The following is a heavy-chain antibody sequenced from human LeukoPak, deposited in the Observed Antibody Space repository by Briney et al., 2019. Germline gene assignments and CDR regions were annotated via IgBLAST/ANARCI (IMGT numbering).Heavy chain of an antibody. CDR1: GGSISSYY. CDR3: AREYSGYDRYYYYYYMDV. Sequence: SETLSLTCTVSGGSISSYYWSWIRQPPGKGLEWIGYIYYSGSTNYNPSLKSRVTISVDTSKNQFSLKLSSVTAADTAVYYCAREYSGYDRYYYYYYMDVWGKGTTVTVSS. CDR2: IYYSGST. J-gene: IGHJ6*03. D-gene: IGHD5-12*01. V-gene: IGHV4-59*01.